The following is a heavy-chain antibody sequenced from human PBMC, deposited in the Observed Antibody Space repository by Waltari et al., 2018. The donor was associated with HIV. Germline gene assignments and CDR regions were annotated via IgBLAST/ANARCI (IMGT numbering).Heavy chain of an antibody. J-gene: IGHJ4*02. D-gene: IGHD1-26*01. CDR2: IRAKAYGGTS. Sequence: DVQLVESGGDLVQPGRPVRPSCAGSGFPFGIFAMTWVRQAPGKGLEVVGYIRAKAYGGTSEYAASVKGRFVISRDDSKSIAYLQMNSLKTEDTAIYYCTRGSGRYEYWGQGTMTTVSS. CDR1: GFPFGIFA. V-gene: IGHV3-49*04. CDR3: TRGSGRYEY.